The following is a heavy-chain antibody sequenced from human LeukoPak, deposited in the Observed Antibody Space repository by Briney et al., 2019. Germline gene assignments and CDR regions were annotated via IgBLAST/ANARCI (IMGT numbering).Heavy chain of an antibody. CDR3: AKGSWGSYYLVYFDY. V-gene: IGHV3-48*01. D-gene: IGHD1-26*01. J-gene: IGHJ4*02. Sequence: PGGSLRLSCAASGFTFSSYSMHWVRQAPAKGLEWVAYISTLSGTIFYADSVKGRFTISRDNSKNTLYLQMNSLRVEDTALYYCAKGSWGSYYLVYFDYWGQGTLVTVSS. CDR2: ISTLSGTI. CDR1: GFTFSSYS.